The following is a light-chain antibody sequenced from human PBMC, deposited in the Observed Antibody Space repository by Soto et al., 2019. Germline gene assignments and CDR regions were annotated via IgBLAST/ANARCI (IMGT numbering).Light chain of an antibody. J-gene: IGLJ1*01. V-gene: IGLV2-23*01. Sequence: SALTQPASVSGSPGQSITISCTGTSSDVGSYNLVSWYQQHPGKAPKLMIYEGSKRPSGVSSRFSGSKSGNTASLTISGLQAEDEADYYCSSYAGSGTPYVSGTGTKVTVL. CDR3: SSYAGSGTPYV. CDR2: EGS. CDR1: SSDVGSYNL.